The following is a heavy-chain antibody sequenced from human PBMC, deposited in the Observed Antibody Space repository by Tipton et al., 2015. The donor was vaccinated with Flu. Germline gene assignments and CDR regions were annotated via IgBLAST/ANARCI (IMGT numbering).Heavy chain of an antibody. CDR2: ITPSGTTK. V-gene: IGHV3-11*04. CDR3: ARGFIRLCDF. D-gene: IGHD3-16*01. Sequence: SLRLSCAASGFTFSDYYMSWIRQAPGKGLEWVSYITPSGTTKYYADAVKGRFTISRDNAKNSLYLQMNSLRAEDTAVYYCARGFIRLCDFWGRGTLVTVSS. CDR1: GFTFSDYY. J-gene: IGHJ4*02.